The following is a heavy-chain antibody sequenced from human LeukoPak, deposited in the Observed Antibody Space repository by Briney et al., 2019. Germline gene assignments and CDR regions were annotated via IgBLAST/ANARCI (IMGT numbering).Heavy chain of an antibody. CDR1: GGSISSYY. V-gene: IGHV4-59*01. D-gene: IGHD3-10*01. Sequence: SEALSLTCTVSGGSISSYYWSWIGQPPGKGLEGIGDIYYSGSTNYNPSIQSRVTLSVDTSKNQFSLKLSSMTAADTAVYYCARGVYYYVSESYYYWGQGTLVTVSS. J-gene: IGHJ4*02. CDR3: ARGVYYYVSESYYY. CDR2: IYYSGST.